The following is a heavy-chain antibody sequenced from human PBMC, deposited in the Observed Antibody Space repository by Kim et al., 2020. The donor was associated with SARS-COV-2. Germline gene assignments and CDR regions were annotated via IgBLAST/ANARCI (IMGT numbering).Heavy chain of an antibody. CDR1: GGSISSSSYY. V-gene: IGHV4-39*01. D-gene: IGHD5-12*01. Sequence: SETLSLTCTVSGGSISSSSYYWGWIRQPPGKGLEWIGSIYYSGSTYYNPSLKSRVTISVDTSKNQLSLKLSSVTAADTAVYYCARHVNIADAFDIWGQGTMVTVSS. CDR3: ARHVNIADAFDI. CDR2: IYYSGST. J-gene: IGHJ3*02.